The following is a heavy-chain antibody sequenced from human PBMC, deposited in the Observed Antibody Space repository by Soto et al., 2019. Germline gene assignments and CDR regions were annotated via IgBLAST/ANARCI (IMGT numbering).Heavy chain of an antibody. CDR2: INAGNGHT. Sequence: QVQLVQSGAEVKKPGASVKVSCQASGYTFTTSTMHWVRQAPGQRLEWMGWINAGNGHTKYSQKLQGRGRITRDASASRSYTELSSLTSEDTAVFYCASGSGKILNYYELVPGYSAPAFDYCGEGTLVTFSS. V-gene: IGHV1-3*01. D-gene: IGHD3-9*01. CDR3: ASGSGKILNYYELVPGYSAPAFDY. CDR1: GYTFTTST. J-gene: IGHJ4*02.